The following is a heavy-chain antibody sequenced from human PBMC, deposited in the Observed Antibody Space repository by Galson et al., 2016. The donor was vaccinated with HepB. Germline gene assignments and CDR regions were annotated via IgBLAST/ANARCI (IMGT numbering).Heavy chain of an antibody. CDR2: IIHILSMA. Sequence: SVKVSCKASGGTFINHAISWVRQAPGQGLEWMGGIIHILSMANYAQKFQGRVTITADASTSTAYMELSSLRSEDTAVYYCARGGDSSSGYFYYGLDVWGQGTTVTVSS. CDR1: GGTFINHA. V-gene: IGHV1-69*13. D-gene: IGHD6-6*01. CDR3: ARGGDSSSGYFYYGLDV. J-gene: IGHJ6*02.